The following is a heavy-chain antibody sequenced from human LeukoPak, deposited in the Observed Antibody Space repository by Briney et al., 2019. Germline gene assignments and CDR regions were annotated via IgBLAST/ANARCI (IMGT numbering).Heavy chain of an antibody. D-gene: IGHD2-2*01. CDR3: ARDQRYCSSSSCPWEPFDY. J-gene: IGHJ4*02. Sequence: GESLRLSCAASGFTFSSYWMSWVRQPPGKGLEWVANIKQDGSEKYYVDSVKGRFTISRDNAKNSLYLQMNSLRAEDTAVYYCARDQRYCSSSSCPWEPFDYWGQGTLVTVSS. CDR2: IKQDGSEK. CDR1: GFTFSSYW. V-gene: IGHV3-7*05.